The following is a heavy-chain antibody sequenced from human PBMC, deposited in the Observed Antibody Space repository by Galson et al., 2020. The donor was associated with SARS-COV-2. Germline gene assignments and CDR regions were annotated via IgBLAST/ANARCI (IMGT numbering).Heavy chain of an antibody. J-gene: IGHJ4*02. D-gene: IGHD3-3*01. CDR2: IYYSGRT. V-gene: IGHV4-39*01. CDR1: SVSISSSRYY. CDR3: ARDDYDFWNGNFDY. Sequence: SQTLSLTCSVSSVSISSSRYYWGWIRQPPGKGLEWIGSIYYSGRTFYNPSLESRVTLSVDTSKNQFSLKVNSVTAADTAVYYWARDDYDFWNGNFDYWGQGTLVTVSS.